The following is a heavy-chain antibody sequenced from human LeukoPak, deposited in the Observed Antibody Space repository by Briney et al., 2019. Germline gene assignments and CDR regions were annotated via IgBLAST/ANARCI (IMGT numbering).Heavy chain of an antibody. CDR1: GGSISSYY. CDR3: ARVASVAGTWTAMGMDV. V-gene: IGHV4-59*12. CDR2: IYYSGST. Sequence: SETLSLTCTVSGGSISSYYWSWIRQPPGKGLEWVGYIYYSGSTNYNPSLKSRVTISVDKSKNQFSLKLSSVTAADTAVYYCARVASVAGTWTAMGMDVWGQGTTVTVSS. D-gene: IGHD6-19*01. J-gene: IGHJ6*02.